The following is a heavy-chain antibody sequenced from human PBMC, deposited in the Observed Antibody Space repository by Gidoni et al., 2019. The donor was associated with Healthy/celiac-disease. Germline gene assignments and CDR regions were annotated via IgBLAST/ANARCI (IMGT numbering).Heavy chain of an antibody. CDR1: GFTFSSYA. J-gene: IGHJ4*02. D-gene: IGHD2-2*03. Sequence: EVQLVESGGGLVQPGGSLRLSCSASGFTFSSYAMHWVRQAPGKGLEYVSAISSNGGSTYYADSVKGRFTISRDNSKNTLYLQMSSLRAEDTAVYYCVKGGYCSSTSCSAFDYWGQGTLVTVSS. V-gene: IGHV3-64D*06. CDR2: ISSNGGST. CDR3: VKGGYCSSTSCSAFDY.